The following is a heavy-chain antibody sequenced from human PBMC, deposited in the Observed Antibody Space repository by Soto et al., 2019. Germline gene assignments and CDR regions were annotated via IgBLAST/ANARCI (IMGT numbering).Heavy chain of an antibody. CDR2: IYYSGST. Sequence: SETLSLTCTVSGGSISSYYWSWIRQPPGKGLEWIGYIYYSGSTNYNPSLKSRVTISVDTSKNQFSLKLSSVTAADTAVYYCARLPSGRYCSGGSCYSDYMDVWGKGTTVTVSS. V-gene: IGHV4-59*08. CDR3: ARLPSGRYCSGGSCYSDYMDV. D-gene: IGHD2-15*01. J-gene: IGHJ6*03. CDR1: GGSISSYY.